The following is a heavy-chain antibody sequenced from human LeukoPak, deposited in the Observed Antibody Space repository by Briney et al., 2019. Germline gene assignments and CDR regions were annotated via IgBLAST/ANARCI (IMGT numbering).Heavy chain of an antibody. J-gene: IGHJ5*02. Sequence: SVKVSCKASGGTFSSYAISWVRQAPGQGLEWMGGIIPIFGTANYAQKFQGRVTITTDESTSTAYMELSSLRSEDTAVYYCARTLYSGSFHWFDPWCQGTLVTVSS. D-gene: IGHD1-26*01. V-gene: IGHV1-69*05. CDR3: ARTLYSGSFHWFDP. CDR1: GGTFSSYA. CDR2: IIPIFGTA.